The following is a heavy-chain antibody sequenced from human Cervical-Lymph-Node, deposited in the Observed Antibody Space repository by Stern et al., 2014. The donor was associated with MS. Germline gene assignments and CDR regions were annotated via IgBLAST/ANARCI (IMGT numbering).Heavy chain of an antibody. J-gene: IGHJ6*02. CDR1: GGTFTSYT. V-gene: IGHV1-69*04. Sequence: VQLVESGAEVKKPGSSVKVSCKASGGTFTSYTIRWVRQAPGQGLEWMGRIIPILGIANYAQKFQGRVTITADKSTSTAYMELSSLRSEDTAVYYGARDSATVTSFVYYGMDVWGQGTTVTVSS. D-gene: IGHD4-11*01. CDR2: IIPILGIA. CDR3: ARDSATVTSFVYYGMDV.